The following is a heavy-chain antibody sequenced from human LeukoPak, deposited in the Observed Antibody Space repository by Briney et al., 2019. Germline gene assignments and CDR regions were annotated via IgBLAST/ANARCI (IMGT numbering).Heavy chain of an antibody. J-gene: IGHJ4*02. V-gene: IGHV4-61*01. CDR3: ATSDTAMGPAFDY. CDR1: GGSVSSGSYY. CDR2: IYYSGST. D-gene: IGHD5-18*01. Sequence: SETLSLTCTVSGGSVSSGSYYWSWIRQPPGKGLEWIGYIYYSGSTNYNPSLKSRVTISVDTSKNQFSLKLSSVTAADTAVYYCATSDTAMGPAFDYWGQGTLVTVSS.